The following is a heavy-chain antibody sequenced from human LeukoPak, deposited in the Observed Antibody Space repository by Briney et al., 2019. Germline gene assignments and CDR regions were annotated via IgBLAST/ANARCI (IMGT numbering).Heavy chain of an antibody. CDR1: GYTFTGYY. V-gene: IGHV1-2*02. CDR3: AREVIEYSSGWYYFDY. CDR2: INPNSDGT. D-gene: IGHD6-19*01. Sequence: ASVKVSCKASGYTFTGYYMHWVRQGPAQGLEWMGWINPNSDGTNYAQKFQGRVTMTRDTSISTAYMELSRLRSDDTAVYYCAREVIEYSSGWYYFDYWGQGTLVTVSS. J-gene: IGHJ4*02.